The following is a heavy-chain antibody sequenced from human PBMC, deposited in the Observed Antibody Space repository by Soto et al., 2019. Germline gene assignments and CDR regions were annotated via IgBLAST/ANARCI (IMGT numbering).Heavy chain of an antibody. CDR1: GFTVSNTY. CDR3: ARALPVAKGGFDP. V-gene: IGHV3-53*01. J-gene: IGHJ5*02. CDR2: IYTAGGT. Sequence: PGGSLRLSCAASGFTVSNTYMTWVRQPPGKGLECVSVIYTAGGTNYADSVKGRFTISRDNSKNTLYLQMNSLRAEDTAVYYCARALPVAKGGFDPWGQGTLVTVSS. D-gene: IGHD2-2*01.